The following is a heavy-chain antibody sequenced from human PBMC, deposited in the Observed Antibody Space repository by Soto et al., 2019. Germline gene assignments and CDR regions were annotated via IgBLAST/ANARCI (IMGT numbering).Heavy chain of an antibody. V-gene: IGHV3-30*18. J-gene: IGHJ4*02. D-gene: IGHD5-18*01. CDR2: ISYDGSNK. Sequence: PGGSLRLSCAASGFTFSSYGMHWVRQAPGKGLEWVAVISYDGSNKYYADSVKGRFTISRDNSKNTLYLQMNSLRAEDTAVYYCAKDQGYVDTAMVINYWGQGTLVTVSS. CDR1: GFTFSSYG. CDR3: AKDQGYVDTAMVINY.